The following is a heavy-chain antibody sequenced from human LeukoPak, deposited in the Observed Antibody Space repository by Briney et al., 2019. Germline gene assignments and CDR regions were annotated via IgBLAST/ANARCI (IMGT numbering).Heavy chain of an antibody. J-gene: IGHJ3*01. CDR1: GDSATSFY. D-gene: IGHD3-10*01. CDR2: IYSSGST. Sequence: SETLSLTCTVSGDSATSFYWSWIRQPPGKGLEWIGYIYSSGSTDFNPSLKSRVSMSVDTSKNQVNLNLSSVTTADTAVYYCAREIVMIRGVITDAFDVWGHGTRVTVSS. CDR3: AREIVMIRGVITDAFDV. V-gene: IGHV4-59*02.